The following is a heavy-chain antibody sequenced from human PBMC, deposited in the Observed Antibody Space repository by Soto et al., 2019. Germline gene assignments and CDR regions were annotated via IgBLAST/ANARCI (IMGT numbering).Heavy chain of an antibody. CDR3: ARGSRTRYYYYGMDV. CDR1: GYTFTSSV. J-gene: IGHJ6*02. CDR2: ISAYNGNT. V-gene: IGHV1-18*01. D-gene: IGHD1-7*01. Sequence: ASVKVSCKASGYTFTSSVISWVRQAPGQGLEWIGWISAYNGNTNYAQKLQGRVTMTTDTSTSTAYMELRSLRSDDTAVYYCARGSRTRYYYYGMDVWGQGTTVTVSS.